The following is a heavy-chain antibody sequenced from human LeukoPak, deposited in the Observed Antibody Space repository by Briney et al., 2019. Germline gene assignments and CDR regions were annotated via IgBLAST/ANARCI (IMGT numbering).Heavy chain of an antibody. J-gene: IGHJ4*02. CDR2: INPRGGT. D-gene: IGHD4-17*01. V-gene: IGHV1-2*04. CDR3: ARGKDHGDDFDY. CDR1: GYTFSGYY. Sequence: ASVKVSCKASGYTFSGYYMHWVRQAPGQGLEWMGWINPRGGTNYAQKFQGWVTMTRDTSISTAYMDLSRLRSDDTAVYYCARGKDHGDDFDYWGQGTLVPVSS.